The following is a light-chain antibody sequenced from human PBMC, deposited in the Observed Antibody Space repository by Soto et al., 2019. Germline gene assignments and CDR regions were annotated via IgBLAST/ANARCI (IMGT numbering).Light chain of an antibody. J-gene: IGLJ3*02. V-gene: IGLV2-8*01. CDR1: SSDVGGYND. CDR3: SSYAGSNNLV. CDR2: EVS. Sequence: QSALTQPPSASGSPGQSVTISCTGTSSDVGGYNDVSWYQQHPGKAPKLMIYEVSKRPSGVPDRFSGSKSGITASLTVSGLQAEDEADYYCSSYAGSNNLVFGGGTKLTVL.